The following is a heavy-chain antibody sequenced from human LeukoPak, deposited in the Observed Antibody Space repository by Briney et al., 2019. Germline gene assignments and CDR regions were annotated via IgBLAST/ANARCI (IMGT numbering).Heavy chain of an antibody. CDR1: GGSISSYY. J-gene: IGHJ4*02. D-gene: IGHD4-17*01. CDR2: IYYSGST. Sequence: PSETLSLTCTVSGGSISSYYWSWIRQPPGKGLEWIGYIYYSGSTYYNPSLKSRVTISVDRSKNQFSLKLSSVTAADTAVYYCARAPYGDHALDYWGQGTLVTVSS. CDR3: ARAPYGDHALDY. V-gene: IGHV4-59*12.